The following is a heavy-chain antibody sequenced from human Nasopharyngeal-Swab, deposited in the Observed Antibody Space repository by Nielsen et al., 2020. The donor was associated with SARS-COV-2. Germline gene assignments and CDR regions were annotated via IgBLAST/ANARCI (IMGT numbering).Heavy chain of an antibody. CDR3: AKEGIVGGSPFLVCFDC. D-gene: IGHD1-26*01. CDR2: ISGSGDNR. J-gene: IGHJ4*02. V-gene: IGHV3-23*01. Sequence: GESLKISCAASGFTFSSYAMSWVRQVPGKGLEWVSGISGSGDNRYYAASVKGRFTISRDNSKNTLYLQMNSLRAEDTAVYYCAKEGIVGGSPFLVCFDCWGQGTLVTVSS. CDR1: GFTFSSYA.